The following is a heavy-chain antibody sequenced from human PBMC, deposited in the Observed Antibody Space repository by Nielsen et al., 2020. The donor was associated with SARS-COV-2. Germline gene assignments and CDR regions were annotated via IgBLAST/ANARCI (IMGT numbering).Heavy chain of an antibody. CDR1: GFTFSSYA. J-gene: IGHJ4*02. CDR3: AKGDYGVPGSHFDY. Sequence: GGSLRLSCAASGFTFSSYAMSWVRQAPGKGLEWVPAISGSGGSTYYADSVKGRFTISRDNSKNTLYLQMNSLRAEDTAVYYCAKGDYGVPGSHFDYWGQGTLVTVSS. V-gene: IGHV3-23*01. CDR2: ISGSGGST. D-gene: IGHD4-17*01.